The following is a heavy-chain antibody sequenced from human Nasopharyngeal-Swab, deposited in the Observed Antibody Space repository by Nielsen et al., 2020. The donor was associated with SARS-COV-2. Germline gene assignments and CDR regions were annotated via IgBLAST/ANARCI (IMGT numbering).Heavy chain of an antibody. D-gene: IGHD6-13*01. V-gene: IGHV3-33*05. CDR2: ISYDGHTQ. J-gene: IGHJ6*03. CDR1: GFTVSAFG. CDR3: ARGGRIAAAGVLLPVYYYYMDV. Sequence: GESLKISCAASGFTVSAFGMHWVRQAPGEVLEWVAHISYDGHTQYYSDSVTGRFIISRDNARNSLYLDMNSLRAEDTAVYYCARGGRIAAAGVLLPVYYYYMDVWGKGTTVTVSS.